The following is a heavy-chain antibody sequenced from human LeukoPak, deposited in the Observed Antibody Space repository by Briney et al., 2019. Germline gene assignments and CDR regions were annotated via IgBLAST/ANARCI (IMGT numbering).Heavy chain of an antibody. CDR1: GGSISSYY. CDR2: IYYSGST. V-gene: IGHV4-59*01. J-gene: IGHJ4*02. CDR3: ARVGRWWGFDY. Sequence: PSETLSLTCTVSGGSISSYYWSWIRQPPGKGLEWFGYIYYSGSTNYNPSLKSRVTISVDTSKNQFSLKLSSVTAADTAVYYCARVGRWWGFDYWGQGTLVTVSS. D-gene: IGHD2-15*01.